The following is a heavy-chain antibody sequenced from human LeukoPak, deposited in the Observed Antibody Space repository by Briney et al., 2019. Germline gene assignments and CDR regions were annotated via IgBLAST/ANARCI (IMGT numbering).Heavy chain of an antibody. J-gene: IGHJ6*04. V-gene: IGHV3-72*01. D-gene: IGHD3-16*01. CDR2: SRSKTNRYTT. CDR3: AKGDYDYVWGSPHPTDV. Sequence: GGSLRLSCAASGFTFSDHYLDWVRQAPGKGLEWVGRSRSKTNRYTTQYAASVKGRFTISRDDSKNSLYLQMNSLKTEDTAVYYCAKGDYDYVWGSPHPTDVWGKGTTVTVSS. CDR1: GFTFSDHY.